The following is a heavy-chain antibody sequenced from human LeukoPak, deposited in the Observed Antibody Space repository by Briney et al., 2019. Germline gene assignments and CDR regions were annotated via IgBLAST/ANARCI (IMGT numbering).Heavy chain of an antibody. CDR1: GFTFSSYA. V-gene: IGHV3-23*01. CDR3: AKGLRTGVGPYMGYHYYMDV. D-gene: IGHD3-16*01. J-gene: IGHJ6*03. CDR2: INDNGAGT. Sequence: PGGSLRLSCAASGFTFSSYAMSWVRQAPGKGLKWVSTINDNGAGTYYADSMKGRFTISRDNSYNTVSLQMNSLRDEDTGVYYCAKGLRTGVGPYMGYHYYMDVWGKGATVTVSS.